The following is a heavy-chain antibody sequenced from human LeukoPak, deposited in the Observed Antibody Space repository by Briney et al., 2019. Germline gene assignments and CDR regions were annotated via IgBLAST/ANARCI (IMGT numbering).Heavy chain of an antibody. CDR1: GGTFSSYA. Sequence: SVKVSCKASGGTFSSYAISWVRQAPGQGLEWMGRIIPIFGIANYAQKFQGRVTITADKSTSTAYMELSSLRSEDTAVYYCARDPEIYGDYVYFDYWGQGTLVTASS. CDR2: IIPIFGIA. J-gene: IGHJ4*02. V-gene: IGHV1-69*04. D-gene: IGHD4-17*01. CDR3: ARDPEIYGDYVYFDY.